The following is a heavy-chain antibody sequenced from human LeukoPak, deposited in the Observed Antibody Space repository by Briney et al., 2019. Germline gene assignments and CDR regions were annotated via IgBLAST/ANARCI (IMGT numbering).Heavy chain of an antibody. J-gene: IGHJ6*02. CDR1: GGTFSSYA. D-gene: IGHD5-18*01. V-gene: IGHV1-69*04. CDR2: IIPIFGIA. Sequence: GASVKVSCKASGGTFSSYAISRVRQAPGQGLEWMGRIIPIFGIANYAQKFQGRVTITADKSTSTAYMELSSLRSEDTAVYYCAREPDTAMAYGMDVRGQGTTVTVSS. CDR3: AREPDTAMAYGMDV.